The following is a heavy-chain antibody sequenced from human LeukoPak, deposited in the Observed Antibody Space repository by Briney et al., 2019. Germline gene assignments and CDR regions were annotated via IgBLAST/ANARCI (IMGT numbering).Heavy chain of an antibody. J-gene: IGHJ4*02. V-gene: IGHV1-8*01. Sequence: GASVKVSCKASGYTFTSYDINWVRQATGQGLEWMGWMNPNSGNTGYAQKFQGRVTMTRNTSISTAYMELSSLRSEDTAVYYCARGLEWYYYDSSGYPPYDYWGQGTLVTVSS. D-gene: IGHD3-22*01. CDR3: ARGLEWYYYDSSGYPPYDY. CDR2: MNPNSGNT. CDR1: GYTFTSYD.